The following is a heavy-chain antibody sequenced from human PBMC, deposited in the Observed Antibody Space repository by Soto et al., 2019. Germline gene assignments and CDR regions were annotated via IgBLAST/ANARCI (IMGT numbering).Heavy chain of an antibody. D-gene: IGHD3-10*01. Sequence: QVQLVQSGAEVKKPGSSVKVSCKASGGTFSSYAISWVRQAPGQGLEWMGGIIPIFGTANYAQKFQGRVTITADESTSTAYMELSSLRSEDTAVYYCAISHSLCFGELPFWDAFDTWGQGTMVTVSS. CDR3: AISHSLCFGELPFWDAFDT. CDR2: IIPIFGTA. J-gene: IGHJ3*02. V-gene: IGHV1-69*01. CDR1: GGTFSSYA.